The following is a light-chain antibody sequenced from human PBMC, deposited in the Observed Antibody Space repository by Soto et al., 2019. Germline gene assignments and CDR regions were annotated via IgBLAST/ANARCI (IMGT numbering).Light chain of an antibody. V-gene: IGKV1-17*01. CDR3: QQRSNWPPIT. CDR1: QGISNE. CDR2: DAS. Sequence: IQMTHSPSSLSASVGDIVTITCRASQGISNELGWYQQRPGKAPKVLIYDASNRATGIPARFSGSGSGTDFTLTISSLEPEDFAVYYCQQRSNWPPITFGQGTRLEI. J-gene: IGKJ5*01.